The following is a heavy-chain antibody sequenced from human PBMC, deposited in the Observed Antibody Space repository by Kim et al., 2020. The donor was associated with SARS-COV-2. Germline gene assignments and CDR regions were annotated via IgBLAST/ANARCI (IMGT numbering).Heavy chain of an antibody. Sequence: SETLSLTCTVSGGSISSYYWSWIRQPPGKGLEWIGYIYYSGSTNYNPSLNSRVTISVDTSKNQFSLKLSSVTAADTAVYYCARRQTRGYYYGMDVWGQGTTVTVSS. CDR1: GGSISSYY. CDR3: ARRQTRGYYYGMDV. J-gene: IGHJ6*02. CDR2: IYYSGST. V-gene: IGHV4-59*13.